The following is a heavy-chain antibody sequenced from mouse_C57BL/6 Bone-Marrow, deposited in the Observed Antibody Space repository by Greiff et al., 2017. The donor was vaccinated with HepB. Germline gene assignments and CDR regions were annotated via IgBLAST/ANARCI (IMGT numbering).Heavy chain of an antibody. V-gene: IGHV3-6*01. CDR3: ARSSYDFFAY. CDR2: ISYDGSN. D-gene: IGHD2-4*01. J-gene: IGHJ3*01. CDR1: GYSITSGYY. Sequence: EVKVEESGPGLVKPSQSLSLTCSVTGYSITSGYYWNWIRQFPGNKLEWMGYISYDGSNNYNPSLKNRISITRDTSKNQFFLKLNSVTTEDTATYYCARSSYDFFAYWGQGTLVTVSA.